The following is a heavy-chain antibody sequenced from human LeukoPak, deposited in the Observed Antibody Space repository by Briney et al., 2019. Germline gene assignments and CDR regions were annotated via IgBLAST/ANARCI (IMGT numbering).Heavy chain of an antibody. CDR2: IYSGGST. CDR3: ARGGHYYDSSGYYRY. D-gene: IGHD3-22*01. J-gene: IGHJ4*02. Sequence: SGGSLRLSCAASGFTFSSYSMNWVRQAPGKGLEWVSVIYSGGSTYYADSVKGRSTISRDNSKNTLYLQMNSLRAEDTAVYYCARGGHYYDSSGYYRYWGQGTLVTVSS. CDR1: GFTFSSYS. V-gene: IGHV3-66*01.